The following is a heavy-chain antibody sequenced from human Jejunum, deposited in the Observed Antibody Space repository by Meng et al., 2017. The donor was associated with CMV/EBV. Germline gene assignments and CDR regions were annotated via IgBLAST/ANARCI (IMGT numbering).Heavy chain of an antibody. V-gene: IGHV1-2*02. Sequence: CKATGYIFTGYYMHWVRQAPGQGLEWMGWINPNSGTTNYAQKFQARITMTRDTSINTGYMELNRLTSDDTAIYYCARADTIIISVYWGQGTLVTVSS. CDR1: GYIFTGYY. J-gene: IGHJ4*01. D-gene: IGHD3-16*01. CDR3: ARADTIIISVY. CDR2: INPNSGTT.